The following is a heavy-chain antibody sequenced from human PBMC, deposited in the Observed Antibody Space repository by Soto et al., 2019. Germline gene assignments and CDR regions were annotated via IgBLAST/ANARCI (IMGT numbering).Heavy chain of an antibody. CDR1: GYTFTSYG. Sequence: GASVTVSCKASGYTFTSYGFSWVRQAPGQGLEWMGWISAYNGDTNYAQKFQGRVTMTTDSSTTTAYMELRGLRSDDTAVYYCARALAVAGRGGAYWGQGTLVTVSS. J-gene: IGHJ4*02. CDR2: ISAYNGDT. CDR3: ARALAVAGRGGAY. D-gene: IGHD6-19*01. V-gene: IGHV1-18*01.